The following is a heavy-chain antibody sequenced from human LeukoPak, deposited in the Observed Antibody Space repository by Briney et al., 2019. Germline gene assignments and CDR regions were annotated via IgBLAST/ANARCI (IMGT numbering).Heavy chain of an antibody. CDR2: IYYSGST. CDR3: ARGISSWYGLGMDV. Sequence: SETLSLTCTVSGGSISSYYWSWIRQPPGKGLEWIGYIYYSGSTNYNPSLKSRVTISVDTSKNQFSLKLSSVTAADTAVYYCARGISSWYGLGMDVWGKGTTVTVSS. CDR1: GGSISSYY. J-gene: IGHJ6*03. V-gene: IGHV4-59*12. D-gene: IGHD6-13*01.